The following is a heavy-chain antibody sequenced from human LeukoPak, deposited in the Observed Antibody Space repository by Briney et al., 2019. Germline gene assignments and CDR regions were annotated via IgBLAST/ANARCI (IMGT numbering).Heavy chain of an antibody. J-gene: IGHJ4*02. CDR3: ARRYSSSERFDY. V-gene: IGHV4-59*01. D-gene: IGHD6-6*01. Sequence: SETLSLTCTVAGASIRDYYWSWIRQPPGKGLEWIGYFYNSGHTNYNPSLKSRVTILVDTSKNQFSLQLSSVTAADTAVYYCARRYSSSERFDYWGQGTLVTVSS. CDR2: FYNSGHT. CDR1: GASIRDYY.